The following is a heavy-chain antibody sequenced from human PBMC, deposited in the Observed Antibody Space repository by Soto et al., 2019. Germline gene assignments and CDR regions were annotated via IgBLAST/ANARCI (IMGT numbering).Heavy chain of an antibody. V-gene: IGHV4-30-4*01. CDR3: ARDAGYCNSVSCYPYNMDV. CDR1: GESISSGDHY. Sequence: SETLSLTCTVSGESISSGDHYWSWVRQSPGEGLEWIGFIYYSGNTYYNPSLKSRVSMSVDTSNNQFSLKLNPVTAADTAVYYCARDAGYCNSVSCYPYNMDVWRQGATVTVSS. D-gene: IGHD2-15*01. CDR2: IYYSGNT. J-gene: IGHJ6*02.